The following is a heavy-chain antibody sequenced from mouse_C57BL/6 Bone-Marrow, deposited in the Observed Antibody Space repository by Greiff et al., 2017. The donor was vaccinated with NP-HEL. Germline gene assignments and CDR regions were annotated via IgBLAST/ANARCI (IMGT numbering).Heavy chain of an antibody. CDR1: GFTFSDYG. V-gene: IGHV5-17*01. J-gene: IGHJ2*01. CDR2: ISSGSSTI. CDR3: ARPGYFFYFDY. Sequence: EVKLMDSGGGLVKPGGSLKLSCAASGFTFSDYGMHWVRQAPEKGLEWVAYISSGSSTIYYADTVKGRFTISRDNAKNTLFLQMTSLRSEDTAMYYCARPGYFFYFDYWGQGTTLTVSS.